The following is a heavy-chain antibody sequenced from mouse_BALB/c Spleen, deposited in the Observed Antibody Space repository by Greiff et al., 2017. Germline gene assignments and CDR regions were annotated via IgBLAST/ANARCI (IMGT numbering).Heavy chain of an antibody. Sequence: EVQRVESGGGLVQPGGSLRLSCATSGFTFTDYYMSWVRQPPGKALEWLGFIRNKANGYTTEYSASVKGRFTISRDNSQSILYRQMNTLRAVDSATYYCARDKLGFDDWGQGTTLTVSS. D-gene: IGHD4-1*01. CDR1: GFTFTDYY. CDR2: IRNKANGYTT. J-gene: IGHJ2*01. V-gene: IGHV7-3*02. CDR3: ARDKLGFDD.